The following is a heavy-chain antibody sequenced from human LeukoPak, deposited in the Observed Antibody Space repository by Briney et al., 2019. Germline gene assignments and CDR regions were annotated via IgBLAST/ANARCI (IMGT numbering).Heavy chain of an antibody. CDR1: GYSISSGYY. V-gene: IGHV4-38-2*02. J-gene: IGHJ4*02. CDR3: ARVGYSSSWAPDY. D-gene: IGHD6-13*01. Sequence: PSETLSLTCTVSGYSISSGYYWGWIRQPPGKGLEWIGSIYHSGSTYYNSSLKSRVTISVDTSKNQFSLKLSSVTAADTAVYYCARVGYSSSWAPDYWGQGTLVTVSS. CDR2: IYHSGST.